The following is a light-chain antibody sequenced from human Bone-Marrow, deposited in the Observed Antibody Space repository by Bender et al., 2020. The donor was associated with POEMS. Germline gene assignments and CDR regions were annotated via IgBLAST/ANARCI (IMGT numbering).Light chain of an antibody. CDR2: EGS. Sequence: QSALTQPASVSGSPGQSITISCTGTSSDIGSYKLVSWYQHHPGKAPKLLIFEGSKGPSGVSHRFSGSKSGNTASLTISGLQPEDEADYYSSSYANSGTWVFGGGTKLTVL. CDR1: SSDIGSYKL. CDR3: SSYANSGTWV. V-gene: IGLV2-23*01. J-gene: IGLJ2*01.